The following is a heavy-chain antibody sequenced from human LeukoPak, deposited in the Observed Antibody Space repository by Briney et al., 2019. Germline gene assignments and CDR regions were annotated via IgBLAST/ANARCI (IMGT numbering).Heavy chain of an antibody. CDR1: GYTFTSYD. J-gene: IGHJ5*02. D-gene: IGHD6-13*01. CDR3: ARGKGSSSLYNWFDP. CDR2: MNPNSGNT. V-gene: IGHV1-8*01. Sequence: ASVKVSCKTSGYTFTSYDINWVRQATGQGLEWMGWMNPNSGNTGYAQKFQGRVTMTRNTSISTAYKELSSLRSEDTAVYYCARGKGSSSLYNWFDPWGQGTLVTVSS.